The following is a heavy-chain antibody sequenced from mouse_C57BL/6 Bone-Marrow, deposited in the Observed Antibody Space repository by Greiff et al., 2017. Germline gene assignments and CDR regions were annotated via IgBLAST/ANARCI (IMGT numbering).Heavy chain of an antibody. V-gene: IGHV8-8*01. CDR2: TWWDDDK. Sequence: QVTLQQSGPGLLQPSQTLSLTCSFSGFSLSTFGMGVGWIRPPSGKGLEWLAHTWWDDDKYYNPVLKSRLTISKDTSKNHVFLKIANVDTADTATYYCARMGLRAFAYWGQGTLVTVSA. CDR1: GFSLSTFGMG. D-gene: IGHD2-4*01. CDR3: ARMGLRAFAY. J-gene: IGHJ3*01.